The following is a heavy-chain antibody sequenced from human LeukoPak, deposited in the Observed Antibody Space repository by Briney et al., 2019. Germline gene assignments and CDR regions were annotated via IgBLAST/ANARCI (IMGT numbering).Heavy chain of an antibody. CDR2: IYYSGST. J-gene: IGHJ4*02. V-gene: IGHV4-39*01. Sequence: PSETLSLTCTVSGGSISSSSYYWGWIRQPPGKGLEWIGSIYYSGSTYYNPSLKSRVTISVDTSKNQFSLKLSSVTAADTAVYYCAGQTLRVNLGSLDYWGQGTLVTVSS. CDR1: GGSISSSSYY. CDR3: AGQTLRVNLGSLDY. D-gene: IGHD3-10*01.